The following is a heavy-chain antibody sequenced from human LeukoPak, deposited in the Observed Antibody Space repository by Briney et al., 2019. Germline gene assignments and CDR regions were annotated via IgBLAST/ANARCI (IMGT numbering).Heavy chain of an antibody. CDR3: AGDMVRGVILRRVLEY. CDR1: GYTVTGYH. V-gene: IGHV1-2*02. J-gene: IGHJ4*02. CDR2: INPNSGGT. Sequence: ASVKVSCKASGYTVTGYHMHWVRHAPGQGLEWMGWINPNSGGTNYAQKFQGRVTMTRDTSINTAYMELSRLRSDDTAVYYCAGDMVRGVILRRVLEYWGQGTLVTVSS. D-gene: IGHD3-10*01.